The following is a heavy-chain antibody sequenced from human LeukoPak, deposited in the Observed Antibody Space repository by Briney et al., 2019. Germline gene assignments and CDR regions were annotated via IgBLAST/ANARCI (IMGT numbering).Heavy chain of an antibody. CDR3: TRGPSSAAFDY. J-gene: IGHJ4*02. CDR1: GFIVRKNY. D-gene: IGHD6-13*01. V-gene: IGHV3-53*01. CDR2: IYPAGDT. Sequence: GGSLRLSCAASGFIVRKNYMSWVRQAPGKGLEWVSVIYPAGDTYYGDSVRGRFTISRDNSKNTLNLQMNSLRAEDAAVYYCTRGPSSAAFDYWGQGTLVTVSS.